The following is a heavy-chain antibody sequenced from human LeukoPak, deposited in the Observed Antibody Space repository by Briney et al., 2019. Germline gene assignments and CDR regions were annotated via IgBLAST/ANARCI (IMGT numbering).Heavy chain of an antibody. Sequence: SVKVSCKASGGTFSSYAISWVRQAPGQGLEWMGGIIPIFGTANYAQKFQGRVTITADESTSTAYMELRSLRSDDTAVYYCAGDGASWGSTLDVWGKGTTVTVSS. D-gene: IGHD2-2*01. CDR3: AGDGASWGSTLDV. CDR2: IIPIFGTA. CDR1: GGTFSSYA. J-gene: IGHJ6*04. V-gene: IGHV1-69*01.